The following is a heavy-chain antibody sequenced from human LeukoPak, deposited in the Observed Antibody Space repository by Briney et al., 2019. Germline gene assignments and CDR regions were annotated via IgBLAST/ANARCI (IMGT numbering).Heavy chain of an antibody. D-gene: IGHD1-26*01. V-gene: IGHV4-59*01. CDR2: IYYNGNT. Sequence: ASETLSLTCSVSDGSINSYYWNWIRRPPGKGLERIGYIYYNGNTNYSPSLKSRVTMSVDTSKNLFSLKVSSVTAADTAVYYCARGRSNYYGMDVWGQGTTVTVSS. CDR1: DGSINSYY. CDR3: ARGRSNYYGMDV. J-gene: IGHJ6*02.